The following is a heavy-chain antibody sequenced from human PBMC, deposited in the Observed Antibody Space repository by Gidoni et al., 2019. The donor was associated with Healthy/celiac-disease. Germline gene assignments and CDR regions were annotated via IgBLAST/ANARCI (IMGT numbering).Heavy chain of an antibody. Sequence: QVQLVESGGGVAQPGRSLRLCCAASGFTFSSYGMHWVRQAPGKGLEWGAVISYDGSNKYYADSVKGRFTISRDNSKNTLYLQMNSLRAEDTAVYYCAKDQSTGTTGKLDYWGQGTLVTVSS. CDR1: GFTFSSYG. D-gene: IGHD1-1*01. V-gene: IGHV3-30*18. CDR3: AKDQSTGTTGKLDY. J-gene: IGHJ4*02. CDR2: ISYDGSNK.